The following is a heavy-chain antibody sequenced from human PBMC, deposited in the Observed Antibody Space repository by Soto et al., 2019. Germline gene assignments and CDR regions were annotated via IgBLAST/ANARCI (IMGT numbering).Heavy chain of an antibody. J-gene: IGHJ6*02. CDR2: IIPIFGTA. D-gene: IGHD5-18*01. Sequence: SVKVSCKASGGTFSSYAISWVRQAPGQGLEWMGGIIPIFGTANYAQKFQGRVTITADKSTSTAYMELSSLRSEDTALYYCARGSTAMAYYYYGMDVWGQGTTVTVSS. V-gene: IGHV1-69*06. CDR3: ARGSTAMAYYYYGMDV. CDR1: GGTFSSYA.